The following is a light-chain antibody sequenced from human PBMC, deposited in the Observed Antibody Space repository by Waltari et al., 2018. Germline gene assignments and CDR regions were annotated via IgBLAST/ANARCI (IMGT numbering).Light chain of an antibody. CDR2: DVS. J-gene: IGLJ3*02. CDR3: SSYTSSSTWV. Sequence: QSALTQPASVSGSPGQSITISCTGTSSDVGGYNYVSWYQQHPGKAPQLMIYDVSNRPSGVSNRFSGSKSGNTASLTISGLQAEDEADYYCSSYTSSSTWVFGGGTKLTVL. CDR1: SSDVGGYNY. V-gene: IGLV2-14*03.